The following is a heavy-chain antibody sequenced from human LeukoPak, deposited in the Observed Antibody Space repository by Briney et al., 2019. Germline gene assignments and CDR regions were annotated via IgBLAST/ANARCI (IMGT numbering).Heavy chain of an antibody. CDR1: GFTFSSYW. J-gene: IGHJ5*02. CDR2: IKQAGSEK. D-gene: IGHD3-3*01. V-gene: IGHV3-7*01. CDR3: ARVIIGGNYDFWIDNWFDP. Sequence: SGGSLRLSCAASGFTFSSYWMSWVRQAPGKGLEWVANIKQAGSEKYYVDSVKGRFTISRDNAKNSLYLQMNSLRAEDTAVYYCARVIIGGNYDFWIDNWFDPWGQGTLVTVSS.